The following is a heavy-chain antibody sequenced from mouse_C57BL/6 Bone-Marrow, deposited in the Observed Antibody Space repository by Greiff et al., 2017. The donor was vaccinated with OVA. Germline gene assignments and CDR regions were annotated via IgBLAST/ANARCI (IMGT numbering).Heavy chain of an antibody. CDR3: ARSGIYSNYWYFDV. V-gene: IGHV1-55*01. Sequence: QVHVKQSGAELVKPGASVKMSCKASGYTFTSYWITWVKQRPGQGLEWIGDIYPGSGSTNYNEKFKSKATLTVDTSSSTAYMQLSSLTSEDSAVYYCARSGIYSNYWYFDVWGTGTTVTVSS. CDR1: GYTFTSYW. D-gene: IGHD2-5*01. J-gene: IGHJ1*03. CDR2: IYPGSGST.